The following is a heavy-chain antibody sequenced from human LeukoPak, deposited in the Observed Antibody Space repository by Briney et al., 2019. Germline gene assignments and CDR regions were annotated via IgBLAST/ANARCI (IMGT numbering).Heavy chain of an antibody. CDR2: INSDGSST. J-gene: IGHJ4*02. CDR1: GFTFSSYW. CDR3: ARVFTGYYYDSSGYSNDY. D-gene: IGHD3-22*01. Sequence: RAGGSLRLSCAASGFTFSSYWMHWVRQAPGKGLVWVSRINSDGSSTSYADSVKGRFTISRDNAKNTLYLQMNSLRAEDTAVYYRARVFTGYYYDSSGYSNDYWGQGTLVTVSS. V-gene: IGHV3-74*01.